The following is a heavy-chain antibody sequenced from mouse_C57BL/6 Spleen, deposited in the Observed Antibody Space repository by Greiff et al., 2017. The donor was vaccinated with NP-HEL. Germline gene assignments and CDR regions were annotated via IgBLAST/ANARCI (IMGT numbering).Heavy chain of an antibody. V-gene: IGHV5-4*01. CDR3: ARDDYEDAMDY. D-gene: IGHD2-4*01. J-gene: IGHJ4*01. Sequence: EVQLVESGGGLVKPGGSLKLSCAASGFTFSSYAMSWVRQTPEKRLEWVATISDGGSYTYYPDNVKGRFTISRDNAKNNLYLQMSHLKSEDTAMYYCARDDYEDAMDYWGQGTSVTVSS. CDR1: GFTFSSYA. CDR2: ISDGGSYT.